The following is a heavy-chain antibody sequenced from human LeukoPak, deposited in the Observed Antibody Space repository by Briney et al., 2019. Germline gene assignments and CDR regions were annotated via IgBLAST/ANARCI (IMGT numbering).Heavy chain of an antibody. CDR2: IYSCGRT. Sequence: PAETLSLTCTVSGGSLITTNYYWGWIRQPPGKGLEWIGGIYSCGRTYYNPSLKSRVTISVDTSKSQISLKLRSVAAADTAVYYCARVSTGSNLGYGFDYWGQGTLLTVSS. V-gene: IGHV4-39*02. J-gene: IGHJ4*02. D-gene: IGHD1-26*01. CDR3: ARVSTGSNLGYGFDY. CDR1: GGSLITTNYY.